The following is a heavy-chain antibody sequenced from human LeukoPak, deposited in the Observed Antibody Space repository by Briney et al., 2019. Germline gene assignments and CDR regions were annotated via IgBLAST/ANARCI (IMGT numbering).Heavy chain of an antibody. Sequence: GGSLRLSCAASGFTVSSNYMSWVRQAPGKWLEWVSVIYSHGSTYYADSVKGRISISRDNSKNTLYLQMNSLRAEDTAVYYCTSDLLGYCGGGTCRAFDYWGQGTLVTVSS. CDR2: IYSHGST. CDR3: TSDLLGYCGGGTCRAFDY. V-gene: IGHV3-66*03. CDR1: GFTVSSNY. J-gene: IGHJ4*02. D-gene: IGHD2-15*01.